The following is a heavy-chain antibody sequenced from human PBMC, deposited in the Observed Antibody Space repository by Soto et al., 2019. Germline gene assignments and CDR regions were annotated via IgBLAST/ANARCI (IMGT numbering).Heavy chain of an antibody. CDR1: GFTFSDYY. J-gene: IGHJ6*02. V-gene: IGHV3-11*01. D-gene: IGHD2-15*01. CDR3: AREDGGTPRYYSYGMDV. Sequence: QVQLVESGGGLVKPGGSLRLSCAASGFTFSDYYMSWIRQAPGKGLEWVSYISSSGSTIYYADSVKGRFTISRDNAKNSVYCAMYSRGAEDTVVYYRAREDGGTPRYYSYGMDVWGQGTTVTVSS. CDR2: ISSSGSTI.